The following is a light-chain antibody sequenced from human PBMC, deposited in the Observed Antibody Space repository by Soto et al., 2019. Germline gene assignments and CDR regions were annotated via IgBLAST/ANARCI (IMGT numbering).Light chain of an antibody. V-gene: IGLV3-21*04. J-gene: IGLJ2*01. Sequence: SYELTQPPSVSVAPGKTARITCGGNNIGSKSVHWYQQKPGQAPVLVIYYDSDRPSGIPERFSGSNSGNTATLTISRVEAGDEADYYCQVWDSSSDHLVVFGVGTKLTVL. CDR1: NIGSKS. CDR2: YDS. CDR3: QVWDSSSDHLVV.